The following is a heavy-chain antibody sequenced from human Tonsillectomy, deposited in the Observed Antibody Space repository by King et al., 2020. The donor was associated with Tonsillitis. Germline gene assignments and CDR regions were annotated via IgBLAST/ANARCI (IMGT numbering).Heavy chain of an antibody. V-gene: IGHV3-23*04. J-gene: IGHJ4*02. CDR1: GFPFSSYA. CDR2: LSGSGGYT. Sequence: VQLVESGGGLVQPGGSLRLSCAASGFPFSSYAMSWVRQAPGKGLEWVSALSGSGGYTHSADSVKCRFTISRDNSKNTLYLHMNSLRAEDTAVYYCAKGITYSDYWGQGTLVTVSS. D-gene: IGHD1-14*01. CDR3: AKGITYSDY.